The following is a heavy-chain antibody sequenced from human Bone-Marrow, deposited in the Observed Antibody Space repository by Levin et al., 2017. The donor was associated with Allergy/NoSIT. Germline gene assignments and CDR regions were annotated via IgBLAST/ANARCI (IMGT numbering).Heavy chain of an antibody. CDR1: GFSLSSSPVG. V-gene: IGHV2-5*02. J-gene: IGHJ4*02. D-gene: IGHD6-19*01. Sequence: SQTLSLTCTFSGFSLSSSPVGVAWIRQPPGKALEWLAVVYWDDDKRYNPSLRSRLTITKDTSKNQVVLTVTNMDPADTATYFCAHRDRAGYRSGWETFYLDYWGQGILVTVSS. CDR2: VYWDDDK. CDR3: AHRDRAGYRSGWETFYLDY.